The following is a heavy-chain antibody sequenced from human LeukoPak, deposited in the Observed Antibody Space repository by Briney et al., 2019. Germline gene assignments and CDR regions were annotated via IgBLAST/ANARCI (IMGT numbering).Heavy chain of an antibody. CDR1: GYTFITYW. J-gene: IGHJ5*02. D-gene: IGHD5-18*01. V-gene: IGHV5-51*01. CDR2: IYPGDSDT. Sequence: GESLKISCKGSGYTFITYWIGWVRQMPGKGLEWMGIIYPGDSDTRYSPSFQGQVTISADTYINTAYLQWSSLKASDTAMYYCARHLRLWQNWFDPWGQGTLVTVSS. CDR3: ARHLRLWQNWFDP.